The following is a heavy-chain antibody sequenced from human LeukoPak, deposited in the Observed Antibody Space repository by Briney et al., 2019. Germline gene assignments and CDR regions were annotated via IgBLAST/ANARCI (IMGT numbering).Heavy chain of an antibody. V-gene: IGHV3-33*08. Sequence: TGGSLRLSCAASGFTFSSYGMHWVRQAPGKGLEWVTVIWYDGSNKYYADSVKGRFTISRDNSKNTLYLQMNSLRAEDTAVYYCARAGYCSGGSCYGVDYWGQGTLVTVSS. D-gene: IGHD2-15*01. CDR3: ARAGYCSGGSCYGVDY. J-gene: IGHJ4*02. CDR2: IWYDGSNK. CDR1: GFTFSSYG.